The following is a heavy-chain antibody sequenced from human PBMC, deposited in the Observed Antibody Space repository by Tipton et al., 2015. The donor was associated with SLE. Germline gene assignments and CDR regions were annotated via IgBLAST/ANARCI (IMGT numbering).Heavy chain of an antibody. D-gene: IGHD2-8*02. Sequence: TLSLTCSVSGVSISSHSHFWGWIRQPPGKGLGWIGIIYNSGSTYSSPSLRSRVTISVDTSKNQFSLRMSSVTAADTAVYYCARGFCSGDVCFGRGFFDYWGQGSQVTVSS. J-gene: IGHJ4*02. CDR1: GVSISSHSHF. V-gene: IGHV4-39*07. CDR3: ARGFCSGDVCFGRGFFDY. CDR2: IYNSGST.